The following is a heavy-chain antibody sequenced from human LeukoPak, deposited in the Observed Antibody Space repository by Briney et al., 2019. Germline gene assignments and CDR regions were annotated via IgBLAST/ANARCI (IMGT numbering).Heavy chain of an antibody. Sequence: PGGSLRLSCAASGFTFSSYGMHWVRQAPGKGLEWVAVILSDGSKEFYTDSVKGRFTISRDNSKNTLYLQMNSLRAEDTAVYYCAKRSCSSTSCDTTHYYHYYMDVWGKGTTVTVSS. V-gene: IGHV3-33*06. J-gene: IGHJ6*03. CDR1: GFTFSSYG. CDR2: ILSDGSKE. D-gene: IGHD2-2*02. CDR3: AKRSCSSTSCDTTHYYHYYMDV.